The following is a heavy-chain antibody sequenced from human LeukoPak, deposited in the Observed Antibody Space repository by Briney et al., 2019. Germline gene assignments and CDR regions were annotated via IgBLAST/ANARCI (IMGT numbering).Heavy chain of an antibody. J-gene: IGHJ6*03. D-gene: IGHD6-19*01. CDR2: TYTSGST. Sequence: TPSETLSLTCTVSGGSISSGSYYWSWIRQPAGKGLEWIGRTYTSGSTNYNPSLKSRVTIPVDTSKNQFSLKLSSVTAADTAVYYCASQMGGGWFYYYYYYMDVWGKGTTVTVSS. CDR1: GGSISSGSYY. V-gene: IGHV4-61*02. CDR3: ASQMGGGWFYYYYYYMDV.